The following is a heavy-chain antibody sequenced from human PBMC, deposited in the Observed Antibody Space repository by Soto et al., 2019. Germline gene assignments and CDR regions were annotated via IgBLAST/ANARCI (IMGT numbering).Heavy chain of an antibody. CDR3: ARDPSYYGMDV. Sequence: ASVKVCCKASGYAFTSCARHWVRQAPGQRLEWMGWINAGNGNTKYSQKFQGRVTITRDTSASTAYMELSSRRSEDTAVYYCARDPSYYGMDVWGQGTTVTVSS. V-gene: IGHV1-3*01. CDR2: INAGNGNT. CDR1: GYAFTSCA. J-gene: IGHJ6*02.